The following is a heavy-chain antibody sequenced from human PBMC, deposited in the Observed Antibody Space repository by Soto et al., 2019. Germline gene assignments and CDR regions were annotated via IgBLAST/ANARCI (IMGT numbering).Heavy chain of an antibody. Sequence: QVQLVQSGAEVKQPGASVTVSCQASGYIFSNYAITWVRQAPGLGLEWVGWISAYNGHTNYAQRLQGRLTMTSDSSTSTAYMELRSLTYDDTAIYYCGRDNGGLPAPASAWLVPWGQGTLITVSS. CDR2: ISAYNGHT. J-gene: IGHJ5*02. V-gene: IGHV1-18*01. CDR1: GYIFSNYA. CDR3: GRDNGGLPAPASAWLVP. D-gene: IGHD6-13*01.